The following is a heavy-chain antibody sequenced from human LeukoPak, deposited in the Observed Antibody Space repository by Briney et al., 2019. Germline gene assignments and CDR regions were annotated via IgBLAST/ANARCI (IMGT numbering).Heavy chain of an antibody. J-gene: IGHJ4*02. V-gene: IGHV3-11*01. CDR3: ARDATEDVMVRGSY. CDR1: GFTFSDYF. D-gene: IGHD3-10*01. CDR2: ISSSGSTI. Sequence: GGSLRLSCAPSGFTFSDYFMSWIRQAPGKGLEWVSYISSSGSTIYYADSVKGRFTISRDNAKNSLYLQMNSLRAEDTAVYYCARDATEDVMVRGSYWGQGTLVTVSS.